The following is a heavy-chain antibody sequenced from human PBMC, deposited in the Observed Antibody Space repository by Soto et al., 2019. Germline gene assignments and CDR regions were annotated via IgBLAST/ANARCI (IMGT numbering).Heavy chain of an antibody. D-gene: IGHD6-19*01. CDR2: ISYDGSNK. J-gene: IGHJ6*02. V-gene: IGHV3-30*18. Sequence: QVQLVESGGGVVQPGRSLRLSCAASGFTFSSYGMHWVRQAPGKGLGWEAVISYDGSNKYYADSVKGRFTISRDNSKNTLYLQMNILRAEDTAVYYCAKEYSSGWDYYGMDVWGQGTTVTVSS. CDR1: GFTFSSYG. CDR3: AKEYSSGWDYYGMDV.